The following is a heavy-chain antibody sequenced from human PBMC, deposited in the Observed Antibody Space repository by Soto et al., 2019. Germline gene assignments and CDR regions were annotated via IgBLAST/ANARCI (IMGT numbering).Heavy chain of an antibody. J-gene: IGHJ4*02. D-gene: IGHD5-12*01. CDR3: VSWLFAHFDY. Sequence: EVQLLESGGALVQPGGSLRLSCAASGFIFSGHTMSWVRQAPGTGLEWVSSIDQTGASTHYADSVKGRFTISRDNSRNTLDLQMNSLRAADTALYYCVSWLFAHFDYWGQGTPVTVSS. CDR2: IDQTGAST. V-gene: IGHV3-23*05. CDR1: GFIFSGHT.